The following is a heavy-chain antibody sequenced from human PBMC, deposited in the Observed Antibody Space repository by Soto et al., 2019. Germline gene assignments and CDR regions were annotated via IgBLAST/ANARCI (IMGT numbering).Heavy chain of an antibody. D-gene: IGHD2-2*01. CDR2: IHHSGRT. CDR3: ARGECSSNYCFTRWALDI. J-gene: IGHJ3*02. Sequence: PETLSLTCAGYGGAFSGYYWTWIRQTPGKGLEWIGEIHHSGRTNYNPSLKSRVSISADTSKTQFSLNLTSVTAADTAVYYCARGECSSNYCFTRWALDIWGQGTVVTVSS. V-gene: IGHV4-34*01. CDR1: GGAFSGYY.